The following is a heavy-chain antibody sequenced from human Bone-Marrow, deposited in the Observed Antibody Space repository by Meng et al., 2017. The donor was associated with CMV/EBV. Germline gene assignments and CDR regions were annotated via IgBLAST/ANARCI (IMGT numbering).Heavy chain of an antibody. Sequence: GESLKISCAASGFTFSSYSMNWVRQAPGKGLEWVSYISSSSSTIYYADSVKGRFTISRDNAKNSLYLQMNSLRAEDTAVYYCARDPIAATSYGMAVWGPRHTV. J-gene: IGHJ6*01. V-gene: IGHV3-48*04. CDR2: ISSSSSTI. CDR3: ARDPIAATSYGMAV. D-gene: IGHD6-13*01. CDR1: GFTFSSYS.